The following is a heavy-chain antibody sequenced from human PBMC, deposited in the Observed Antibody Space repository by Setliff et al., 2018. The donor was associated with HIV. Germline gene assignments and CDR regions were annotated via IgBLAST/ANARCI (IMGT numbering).Heavy chain of an antibody. J-gene: IGHJ3*02. CDR3: ASTTRQWPHAFDI. CDR2: IKQDGSEK. CDR1: GFTFSSYW. D-gene: IGHD6-19*01. Sequence: GVLKISCAASGFTFSSYWMSWVRQAPGKGLEWVANIKQDGSEKYYVDSVRGRFTISRDNAKNSLYLQMNSLRVEDTAVYYCASTTRQWPHAFDIWGQGTMVTVS. V-gene: IGHV3-7*01.